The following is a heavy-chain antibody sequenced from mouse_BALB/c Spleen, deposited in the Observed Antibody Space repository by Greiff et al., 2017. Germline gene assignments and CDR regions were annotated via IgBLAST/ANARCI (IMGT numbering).Heavy chain of an antibody. J-gene: IGHJ2*01. CDR3: ARNRGYDGYFDY. Sequence: QVQLKESGPGLVQPSQSLSITCTVSGFSLTSYGVHWVRQSPGKGLEWLGVIWSGGSTDYNAAFISRLSISKDNSKSQVFFKMNSLQANDTAKYYCARNRGYDGYFDYWGQGTTLTVSS. V-gene: IGHV2-2*02. CDR1: GFSLTSYG. D-gene: IGHD2-3*01. CDR2: IWSGGST.